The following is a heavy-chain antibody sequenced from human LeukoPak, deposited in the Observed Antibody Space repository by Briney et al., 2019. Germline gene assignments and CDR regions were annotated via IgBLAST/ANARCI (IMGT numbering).Heavy chain of an antibody. Sequence: GGSLRLSCAASGFTFSSYAMHWVRQAPGKGLEWVAVISYDGSNKYYADSVKGRFTISRDNSKNTLYLQMNSLRAEDTAVYYCASLVAARRAFDIWGQGTMVTVSS. V-gene: IGHV3-30-3*01. CDR1: GFTFSSYA. D-gene: IGHD6-6*01. CDR2: ISYDGSNK. J-gene: IGHJ3*02. CDR3: ASLVAARRAFDI.